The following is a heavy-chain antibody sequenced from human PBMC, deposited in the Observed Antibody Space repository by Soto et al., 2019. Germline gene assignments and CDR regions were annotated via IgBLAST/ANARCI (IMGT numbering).Heavy chain of an antibody. Sequence: GGSLRLSCAASGFTFSSYAMSWVRQAPGKGLEWVSAISGSGGSTYYADSVKGRFTISRDNSKNTRYLQMNGLRAEDTAVYYCAKDRIMITFGGVIVGGWFDPWGQGTLVTVSS. CDR1: GFTFSSYA. J-gene: IGHJ5*02. CDR2: ISGSGGST. D-gene: IGHD3-16*02. V-gene: IGHV3-23*01. CDR3: AKDRIMITFGGVIVGGWFDP.